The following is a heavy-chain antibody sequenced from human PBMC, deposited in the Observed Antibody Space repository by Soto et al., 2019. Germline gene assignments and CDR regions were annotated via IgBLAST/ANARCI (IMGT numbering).Heavy chain of an antibody. CDR3: ARMVAAPGTNYYYGMDV. V-gene: IGHV4-59*01. CDR2: IYYSGST. CDR1: GGSISNYY. Sequence: SETLSLTCTVSGGSISNYYWTWIRQPPGKGLEWIGYIYYSGSTNYNPSLKSRVTISVDTSKSQFSLKLSSVTAADTAVYYCARMVAAPGTNYYYGMDVWGQGTTVTVSS. D-gene: IGHD6-13*01. J-gene: IGHJ6*02.